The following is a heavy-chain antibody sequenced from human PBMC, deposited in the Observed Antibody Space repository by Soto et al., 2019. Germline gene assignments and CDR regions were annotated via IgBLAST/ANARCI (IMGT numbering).Heavy chain of an antibody. CDR3: ARDCGNYYYGMDV. J-gene: IGHJ6*02. CDR1: GYTFTSYA. D-gene: IGHD1-1*01. Sequence: QVQLVQSGAEVKKPGASVKVSCKASGYTFTSYAIHWVRQAPGQRLEWMGWINADNGNTKYSQKFQGRVTITRDTSASTAHMEVSSLRSEDTAVYYCARDCGNYYYGMDVWGQGTTVTVSS. V-gene: IGHV1-3*01. CDR2: INADNGNT.